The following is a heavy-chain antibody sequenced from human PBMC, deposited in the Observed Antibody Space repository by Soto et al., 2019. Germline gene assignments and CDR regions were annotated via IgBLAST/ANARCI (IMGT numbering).Heavy chain of an antibody. CDR2: FDPEDGET. V-gene: IGHV1-24*01. Sequence: GASVKVSCKVSGYTLTELSMHWVRPAPGKGLEWMGGFDPEDGETIYAQKFQGRVTMTEDTSTDTAYMELSSLRSEDTAVYYCATLYSGSYYPYYFDYWGQGTLVTVS. CDR1: GYTLTELS. CDR3: ATLYSGSYYPYYFDY. J-gene: IGHJ4*02. D-gene: IGHD1-26*01.